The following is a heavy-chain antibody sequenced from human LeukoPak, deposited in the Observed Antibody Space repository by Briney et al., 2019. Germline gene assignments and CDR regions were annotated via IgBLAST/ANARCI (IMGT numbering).Heavy chain of an antibody. D-gene: IGHD6-13*01. CDR1: GGSISSYY. Sequence: PSETLSLTCTVSGGSISSYYWSWIRQPPGKGLEWIGYIYYSGSTNYNPSLKSRVTISIHTSKNQFSLKLSSVTAADTAVYYCARRRADYGYSSSWYVEYYFDYWGQGTLVTVSS. J-gene: IGHJ4*02. CDR3: ARRRADYGYSSSWYVEYYFDY. CDR2: IYYSGST. V-gene: IGHV4-59*08.